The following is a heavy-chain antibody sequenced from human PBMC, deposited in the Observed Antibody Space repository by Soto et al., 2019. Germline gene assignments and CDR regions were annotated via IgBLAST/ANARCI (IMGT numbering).Heavy chain of an antibody. J-gene: IGHJ5*02. CDR1: GDSMNTYH. Sequence: ASETLSLTCTVSGDSMNTYHWSWIRQPAGKGLEWIGHVHSSGSTNYNPSLKSRVTMSVDTSKNQFSLRLMSVAAADTAVYYCARDQGVAAAGITWFDPWGQGSRVTVSS. CDR2: VHSSGST. D-gene: IGHD6-13*01. V-gene: IGHV4-4*07. CDR3: ARDQGVAAAGITWFDP.